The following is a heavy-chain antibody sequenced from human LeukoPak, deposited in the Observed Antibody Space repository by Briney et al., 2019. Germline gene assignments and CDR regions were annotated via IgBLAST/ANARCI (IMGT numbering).Heavy chain of an antibody. V-gene: IGHV4-59*08. Sequence: SETLSLTCTVSGGSISSYYWSCIRQPPGKGLEWIGYIYYSGSTNYNPSLKSRVTISVDTSKNQFSLKLSSVTAADTAVYYCARNVLLWFGTTHNWFDPWGQGTLVTVSS. J-gene: IGHJ5*02. CDR1: GGSISSYY. D-gene: IGHD3-10*01. CDR3: ARNVLLWFGTTHNWFDP. CDR2: IYYSGST.